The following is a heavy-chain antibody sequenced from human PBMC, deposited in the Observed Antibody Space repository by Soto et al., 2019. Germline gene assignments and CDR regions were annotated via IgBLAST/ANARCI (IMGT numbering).Heavy chain of an antibody. CDR2: IYHSGST. CDR1: GGSISSSGYS. V-gene: IGHV4-30-2*01. J-gene: IGHJ4*02. D-gene: IGHD3-22*01. Sequence: SETLSLTCAVSGGSISSSGYSWSWIRQPPGKGLEWIGYIYHSGSTYYNPSLKSRVTISVDRSKNQFSLKLSSVTAADTAVYYCARATSYYYDSSGYYYFDYWGQGTLVTVSS. CDR3: ARATSYYYDSSGYYYFDY.